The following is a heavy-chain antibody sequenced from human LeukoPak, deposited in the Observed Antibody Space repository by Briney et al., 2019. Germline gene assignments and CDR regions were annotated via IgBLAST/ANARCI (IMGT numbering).Heavy chain of an antibody. Sequence: GASVKVSCKASGYTFINYGITWVRRAPGQGLEWMGWISASNGDTSDAQKFQDRVTLITDKSTSTAYMELSSLRSEDTAVYYCARDAVNYYDSSGYSPLDYWGQGTLVTVSS. J-gene: IGHJ4*02. CDR2: ISASNGDT. V-gene: IGHV1-18*01. CDR1: GYTFINYG. CDR3: ARDAVNYYDSSGYSPLDY. D-gene: IGHD3-22*01.